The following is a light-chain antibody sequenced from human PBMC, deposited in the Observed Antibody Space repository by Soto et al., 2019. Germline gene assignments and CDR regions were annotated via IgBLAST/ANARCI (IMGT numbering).Light chain of an antibody. V-gene: IGKV3-15*01. J-gene: IGKJ2*01. CDR1: QSVSNF. Sequence: EIVLTQSPATLSLSPGERATLSCRAIQSVSNFLAWYQQKPGQAPRLLIYGASTRATGIPARFSGSGSGTEFTLTISSLQAEDVAVYYCQQYYTTPPMYTFGQGTKVDIK. CDR2: GAS. CDR3: QQYYTTPPMYT.